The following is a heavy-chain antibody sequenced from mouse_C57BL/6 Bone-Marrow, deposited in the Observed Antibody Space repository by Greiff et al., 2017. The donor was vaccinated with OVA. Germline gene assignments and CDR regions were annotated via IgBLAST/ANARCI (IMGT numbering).Heavy chain of an antibody. D-gene: IGHD2-2*01. J-gene: IGHJ2*01. CDR2: IDPSDSYT. Sequence: QVQLQQPGAELVRPGTSVKLSCKASGYTFTSYWMHWVKQRPGQGLEWIGVIDPSDSYTNYNQKFKGKATLTVDTSSSTAYMQLSSLTSEDSAVYYCARGSYGYDGDYFDYWGQGTTLTVSS. V-gene: IGHV1-59*01. CDR1: GYTFTSYW. CDR3: ARGSYGYDGDYFDY.